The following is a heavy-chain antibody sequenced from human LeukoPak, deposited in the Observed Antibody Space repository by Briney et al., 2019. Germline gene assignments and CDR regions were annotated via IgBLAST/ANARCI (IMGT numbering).Heavy chain of an antibody. V-gene: IGHV3-30*02. CDR2: IRSDSSNQ. J-gene: IGHJ4*02. D-gene: IGHD3-10*01. Sequence: GGSLRLSCAASAFRFSSYGMHWVRQAPGKGPEWVAFIRSDSSNQYYADSVKGRFTISRDNSKNTLFLEMNSLRAEDTAVYYCASRTQYYYGSGSYYLDWGQGTLVTVSS. CDR3: ASRTQYYYGSGSYYLD. CDR1: AFRFSSYG.